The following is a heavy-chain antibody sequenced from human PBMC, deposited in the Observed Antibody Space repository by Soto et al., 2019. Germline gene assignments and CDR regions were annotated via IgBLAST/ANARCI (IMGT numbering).Heavy chain of an antibody. CDR2: IWHDGGAK. CDR1: GFTLSDYG. D-gene: IGHD3-22*01. V-gene: IGHV3-33*01. CDR3: ARDPGRDSPIDY. J-gene: IGHJ4*02. Sequence: QVQLVESGGGVVQPGRSLRLSCTASGFTLSDYGMHWVRQAPGKGLEWVAVIWHDGGAKYYADSVTGRFTISRDNSKNTVHLQIDRLGTEDTALYYCARDPGRDSPIDYWGQGTLVTVSS.